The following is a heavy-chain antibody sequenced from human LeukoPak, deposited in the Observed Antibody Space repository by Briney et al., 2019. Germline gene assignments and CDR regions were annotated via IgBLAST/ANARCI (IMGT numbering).Heavy chain of an antibody. CDR1: GYSFTSYW. CDR3: ARHTAQNYYDSSGAIDY. CDR2: IYPGGSDT. Sequence: GESLKISCKGSGYSFTSYWIGWVRQMPGKGLEWMGIIYPGGSDTRYSPSFQGQVTISADKSISTAYLQWSSLKASDTAMYYCARHTAQNYYDSSGAIDYWGQGTLVTVSS. J-gene: IGHJ4*02. V-gene: IGHV5-51*01. D-gene: IGHD3-22*01.